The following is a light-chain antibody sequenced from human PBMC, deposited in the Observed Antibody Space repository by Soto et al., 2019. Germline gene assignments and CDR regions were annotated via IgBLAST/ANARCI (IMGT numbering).Light chain of an antibody. CDR3: HVWDSNSDHREV. V-gene: IGLV2-14*03. J-gene: IGLJ1*01. CDR2: EVT. Sequence: QSVLTQPASVSGSPGQSITISCSGTNNDIGNEYNSVSWYQQHPGKAPKLMIYEVTNRPSGVSSRFSGSKSGNTASLTISGLQAEDEADYFCHVWDSNSDHREVFGNGTKVTVL. CDR1: NNDIGNEYNS.